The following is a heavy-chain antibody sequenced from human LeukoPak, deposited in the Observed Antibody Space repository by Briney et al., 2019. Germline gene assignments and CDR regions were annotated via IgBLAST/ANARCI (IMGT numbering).Heavy chain of an antibody. CDR1: GFTFSVYS. D-gene: IGHD3-10*01. V-gene: IGHV3-23*01. J-gene: IGHJ4*02. Sequence: GGSLRLSCAASGFTFSVYSMNWVRQAPGKGLEWVSSISGGDPTTYYADSVKGRFTISRDNSKNTLYLQMNSLRAEDTAIYYCAKESLLLRGPLLIYYFDFWGQGTLVTVSS. CDR3: AKESLLLRGPLLIYYFDF. CDR2: ISGGDPTT.